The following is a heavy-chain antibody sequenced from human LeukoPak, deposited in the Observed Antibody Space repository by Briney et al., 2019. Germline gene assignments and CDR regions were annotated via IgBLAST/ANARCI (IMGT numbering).Heavy chain of an antibody. J-gene: IGHJ4*02. V-gene: IGHV3-9*01. CDR2: ISWNSGSI. CDR3: AKDSEGTMVQGVMDEGYFNY. Sequence: GGSLRLSCAASGFTFDDYAMHWVRQAPGKGLEWVSGISWNSGSIGYADSVKGRFTISRDNAKSSLYLQMNSLRAEDTALYYCAKDSEGTMVQGVMDEGYFNYWGQGTLVTVSS. D-gene: IGHD3-10*01. CDR1: GFTFDDYA.